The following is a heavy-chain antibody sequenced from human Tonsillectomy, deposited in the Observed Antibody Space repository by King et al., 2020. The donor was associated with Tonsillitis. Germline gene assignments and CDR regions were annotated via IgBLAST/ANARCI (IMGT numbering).Heavy chain of an antibody. Sequence: QLVQSGGGVVQPGGSLRLSCAASGFDFYLYAMHWVRQAPGKGLEWVAYIRYDATYKYYGHSVDGRFTISRDNSKSTVSLQMNRLTADDTVRYYCAKETFYRASRSSFHIWGQGTLVPVSS. CDR2: IRYDATYK. V-gene: IGHV3-30*02. J-gene: IGHJ3*02. D-gene: IGHD2/OR15-2a*01. CDR3: AKETFYRASRSSFHI. CDR1: GFDFYLYA.